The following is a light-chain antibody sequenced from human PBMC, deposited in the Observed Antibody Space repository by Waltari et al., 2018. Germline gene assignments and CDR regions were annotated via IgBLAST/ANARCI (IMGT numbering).Light chain of an antibody. Sequence: QSVLTQPPSASGTPGQRVTISCSVRSSNIGGNTVAWYRQVPGAAPKLLIYIDNERPSGVPDRFSGSKSGTSASLAISGLQSEDEALYYCAAWDDSLSGVVFGGGTKLTVL. CDR3: AAWDDSLSGVV. J-gene: IGLJ2*01. CDR2: IDN. V-gene: IGLV1-44*01. CDR1: SSNIGGNT.